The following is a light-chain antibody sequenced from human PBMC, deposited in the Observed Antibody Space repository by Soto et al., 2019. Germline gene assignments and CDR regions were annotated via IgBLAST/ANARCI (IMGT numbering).Light chain of an antibody. CDR1: SSDIGNYDF. CDR3: SSYTTSTSFIL. J-gene: IGLJ2*01. Sequence: QSVLTQPASVSGSPGQSITISCTGTSSDIGNYDFVSWYQQVPGTAPKAMIYEVSSRPSGVSNRFPGSKSGNTASLTISGLPAEDEAYYYCSSYTTSTSFILFGGGTKLTVL. V-gene: IGLV2-14*01. CDR2: EVS.